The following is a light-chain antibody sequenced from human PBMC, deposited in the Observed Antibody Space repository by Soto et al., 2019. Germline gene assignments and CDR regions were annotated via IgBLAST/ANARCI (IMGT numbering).Light chain of an antibody. CDR1: QSVSSSY. Sequence: ELVLTQSPGTLSLSPGEIATLSCRASQSVSSSYLAWYQQKPGQAPRLLIYGASSRATGIPDRFSGSGSGTDFTLTIRRLEPEDFAVYYCQQYGSSQWTFGQGTKV. CDR3: QQYGSSQWT. CDR2: GAS. V-gene: IGKV3-20*01. J-gene: IGKJ1*01.